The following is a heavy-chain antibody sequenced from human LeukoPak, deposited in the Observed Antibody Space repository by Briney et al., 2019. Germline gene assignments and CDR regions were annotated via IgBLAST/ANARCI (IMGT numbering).Heavy chain of an antibody. Sequence: GGSLRLSCAASGFTFSSYGMHWVRQAPGKGLEWVAVISYDGSNKYYADSVKGRFTISRDNSKNTLYLQMNSLRAEDTAVYYCAKPSTPLYYYGSGSYCDYWGQGTLVTVSS. V-gene: IGHV3-30*18. D-gene: IGHD3-10*01. CDR3: AKPSTPLYYYGSGSYCDY. CDR1: GFTFSSYG. CDR2: ISYDGSNK. J-gene: IGHJ4*02.